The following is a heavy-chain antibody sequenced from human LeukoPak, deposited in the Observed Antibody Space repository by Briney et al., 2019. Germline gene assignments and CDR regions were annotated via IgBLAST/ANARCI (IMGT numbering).Heavy chain of an antibody. CDR3: AKDIVLMVYASY. J-gene: IGHJ4*02. CDR1: GFTFSSYW. Sequence: GGSLRLSCAASGFTFSSYWMHWVRQAPGKGLVWVSRINSDGSSTSYADPVKGRFTISRDNAKNTLYLQMNSLRAEDTAVYYCAKDIVLMVYASYWGQGTLVTVSS. CDR2: INSDGSST. D-gene: IGHD2-8*01. V-gene: IGHV3-74*01.